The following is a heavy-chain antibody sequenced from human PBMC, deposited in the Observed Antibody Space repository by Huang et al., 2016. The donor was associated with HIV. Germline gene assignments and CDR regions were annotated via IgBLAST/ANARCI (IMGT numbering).Heavy chain of an antibody. V-gene: IGHV4-34*02. CDR1: GGVFSDYA. CDR3: ARGPIAHQWLVGRGYLFDF. D-gene: IGHD6-19*01. J-gene: IGHJ4*02. CDR2: IFDDGKK. Sequence: QVRLQQWGPAVVETSGALSLTCAVYGGVFSDYAWTWIRQTPAKGLEWIGEIFDDGKKGHNPSFKSRVTMSLDAAKRQFTLRMFSLSVSDTGVYYCARGPIAHQWLVGRGYLFDFWGPG.